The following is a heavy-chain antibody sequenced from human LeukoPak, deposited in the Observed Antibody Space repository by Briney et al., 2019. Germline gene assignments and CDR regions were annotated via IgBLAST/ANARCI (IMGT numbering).Heavy chain of an antibody. V-gene: IGHV1-2*02. D-gene: IGHD3-10*01. CDR2: INPNSGGT. Sequence: ASVKVSCKASGYTFTGYYMHWVRQAPGQGLEWMGWINPNSGGTNYAQKFQGRVTMTRDTSISTAYMELSRLRSDDTAVYYCARLYGSGSYYNSAWGQGTLVTVSS. CDR1: GYTFTGYY. CDR3: ARLYGSGSYYNSA. J-gene: IGHJ5*02.